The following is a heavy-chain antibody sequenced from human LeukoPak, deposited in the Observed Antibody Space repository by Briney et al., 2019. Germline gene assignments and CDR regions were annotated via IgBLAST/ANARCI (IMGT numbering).Heavy chain of an antibody. J-gene: IGHJ4*02. CDR3: ARVYRDTYGQN. V-gene: IGHV1-18*04. CDR2: ISAYNGNT. Sequence: ASVKVSCKTSGYTFTSYGISWVRQAPGQGLEWMGWISAYNGNTNYAQKLQDRVTMTTDTSTSTAYMEVRSLRSDDTAIYYCARVYRDTYGQNWGQGTLVTVSS. CDR1: GYTFTSYG. D-gene: IGHD5-18*01.